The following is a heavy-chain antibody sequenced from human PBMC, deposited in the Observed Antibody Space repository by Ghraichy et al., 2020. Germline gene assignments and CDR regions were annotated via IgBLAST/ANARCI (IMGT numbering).Heavy chain of an antibody. J-gene: IGHJ4*02. D-gene: IGHD3-22*01. V-gene: IGHV3-48*01. CDR2: IDGDSRTI. Sequence: GGSLRLSCAASGFTFRSYSMTWVRQAPGKGLEWVSYIDGDSRTIHYADSVKGRFTISRDNAKNSLYLQMNNLKGEDTAVYYCARHSPGYYDRGGYYREYYFDYWGLGTPVTVSS. CDR1: GFTFRSYS. CDR3: ARHSPGYYDRGGYYREYYFDY.